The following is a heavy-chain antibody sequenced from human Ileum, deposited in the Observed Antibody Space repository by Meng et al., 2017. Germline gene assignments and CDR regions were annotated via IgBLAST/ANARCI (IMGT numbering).Heavy chain of an antibody. V-gene: IGHV4-59*08. D-gene: IGHD1-1*01. CDR3: ARHPRVKSSGNYRFDL. CDR1: GDSINNFY. CDR2: FYNIGDT. J-gene: IGHJ5*02. Sequence: SETLSLTCDISGDSINNFYWSWIRQPPGKGLEWIAYFYNIGDTNSNPSLKSRVTISLDTSKNQFSLKLDSVGAADTAVYFYARHPRVKSSGNYRFDLWGQGTLVTVSS.